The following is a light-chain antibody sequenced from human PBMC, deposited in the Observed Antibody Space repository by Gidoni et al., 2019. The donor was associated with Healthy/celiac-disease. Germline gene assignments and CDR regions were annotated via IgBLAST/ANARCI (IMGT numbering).Light chain of an antibody. J-gene: IGLJ2*01. V-gene: IGLV2-14*01. Sequence: QPALTQPASVPGSPGQSITISCTGTSSDVGGYNYVSWYQKHPGKAPKLMIYDVSNRPAGVSNRFAGSKSGNTAYLTISGLQAEDEADYYCSSYTSSSPRVFGGGTKLTVL. CDR3: SSYTSSSPRV. CDR2: DVS. CDR1: SSDVGGYNY.